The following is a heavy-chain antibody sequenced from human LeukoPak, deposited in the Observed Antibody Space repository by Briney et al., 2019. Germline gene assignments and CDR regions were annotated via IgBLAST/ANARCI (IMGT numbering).Heavy chain of an antibody. J-gene: IGHJ2*01. Sequence: RASETLSLTCAVYGGSFSFYYWSWIRQPPGKGLEWIGEINHSGSTNYNPSLKSRVTIAVDTSKNQFSLKLSSVTAADTAVYYCARRGPRWYFDLWGRGTLVTVSS. V-gene: IGHV4-34*01. CDR3: ARRGPRWYFDL. CDR1: GGSFSFYY. D-gene: IGHD3-10*01. CDR2: INHSGST.